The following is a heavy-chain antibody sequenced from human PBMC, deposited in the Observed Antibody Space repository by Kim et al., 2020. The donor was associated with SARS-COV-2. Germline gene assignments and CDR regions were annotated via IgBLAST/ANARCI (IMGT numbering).Heavy chain of an antibody. D-gene: IGHD3-3*01. V-gene: IGHV1-18*01. CDR2: T. CDR3: ARDRGYGRFLD. J-gene: IGHJ4*02. Sequence: TNYAQTLPGRVTMTTDTSTSTAYMELRSLRSDDTAVYYCARDRGYGRFLDWGQGTLVTVSS.